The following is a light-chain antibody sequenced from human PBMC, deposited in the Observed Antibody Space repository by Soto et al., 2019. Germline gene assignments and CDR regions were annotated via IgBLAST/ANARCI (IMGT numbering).Light chain of an antibody. CDR1: QSVSSSY. Sequence: EIVFTQSPGTLSLSPGERATLSCRASQSVSSSYLAWYQQKPGQAPRLLIYGASSRATGIPDRFSGSGSETDFTLTSSRLEPEDCAVYDCQQYGSSSWTFGQGTKVEIK. V-gene: IGKV3-20*01. CDR3: QQYGSSSWT. J-gene: IGKJ1*01. CDR2: GAS.